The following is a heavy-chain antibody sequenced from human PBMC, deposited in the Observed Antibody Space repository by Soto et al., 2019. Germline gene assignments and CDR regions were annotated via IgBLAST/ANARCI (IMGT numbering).Heavy chain of an antibody. CDR1: GFTFSSYA. CDR3: AKEGTVRFLEWLPYYFDY. J-gene: IGHJ4*02. CDR2: ISGSGGST. D-gene: IGHD3-3*01. V-gene: IGHV3-23*01. Sequence: PGGSLRLSCAASGFTFSSYAMSWVRQAQGKGLEWVSAISGSGGSTYYADSVKGRFTISRDNSKNTLYLQMNSLRAEDTAVYYCAKEGTVRFLEWLPYYFDYWGQGTLVTVSS.